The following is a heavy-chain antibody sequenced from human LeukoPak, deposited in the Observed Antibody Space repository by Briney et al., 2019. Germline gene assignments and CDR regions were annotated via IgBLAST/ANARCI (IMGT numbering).Heavy chain of an antibody. D-gene: IGHD3-22*01. CDR3: ARGPYYYDSSGYYGPPHFDY. Sequence: SVKVSCKASGGTFSSYAISWVRQAPGQGLEWMGGIIPIFGTVNYAQKFQGRVTITADESTSTAYMELSSLRSEDTAVYYCARGPYYYDSSGYYGPPHFDYWGQGTLVTVSS. J-gene: IGHJ4*02. CDR2: IIPIFGTV. V-gene: IGHV1-69*01. CDR1: GGTFSSYA.